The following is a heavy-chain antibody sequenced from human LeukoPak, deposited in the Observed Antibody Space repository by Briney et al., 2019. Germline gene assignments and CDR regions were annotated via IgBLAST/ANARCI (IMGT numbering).Heavy chain of an antibody. D-gene: IGHD2-15*01. V-gene: IGHV4-59*02. J-gene: IGHJ4*02. CDR1: GGSVSDNY. CDR3: TKNAGRGRPSDL. Sequence: SETLPLTCTVSGGSVSDNYWSWIRQPPGKGLEWIAYVYQSNIANYNPSLSGRGTISLDTSKNQVSLKLRSVTPADTAIYYCTKNAGRGRPSDLWGQGTLVTVFS. CDR2: VYQSNIA.